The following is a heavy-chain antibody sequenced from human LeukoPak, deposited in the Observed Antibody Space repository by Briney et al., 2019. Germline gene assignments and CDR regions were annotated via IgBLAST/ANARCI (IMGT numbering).Heavy chain of an antibody. CDR2: ISSNGGSA. V-gene: IGHV3-64D*06. J-gene: IGHJ4*02. CDR3: VKGGRAVAHPGGFGD. Sequence: GGSLRLSCSASGFTFSSYAMHWVRQAPGKGLEYVSAISSNGGSAYYADSVKGRFTISRDNSKNTLYLQMSSLRAEDTAEYHGVKGGRAVAHPGGFGDWGQGTLVTVSS. D-gene: IGHD6-19*01. CDR1: GFTFSSYA.